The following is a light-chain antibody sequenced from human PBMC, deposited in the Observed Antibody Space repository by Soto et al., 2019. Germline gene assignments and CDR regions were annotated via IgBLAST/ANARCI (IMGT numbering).Light chain of an antibody. Sequence: DIQMTQSPSSVSASVGDRVTITCLASQDISSWLAWYQQKPGKAPKLLIYAASSLQSGVPSRFSGSGTGTDFALTISSPQPEDFASYYCLQPTRFPYPLVQGTKLDIK. CDR1: QDISSW. CDR2: AAS. J-gene: IGKJ2*01. V-gene: IGKV1-12*01. CDR3: LQPTRFPYP.